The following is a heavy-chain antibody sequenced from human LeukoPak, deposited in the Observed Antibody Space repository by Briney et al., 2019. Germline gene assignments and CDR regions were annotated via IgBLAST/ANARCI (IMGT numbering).Heavy chain of an antibody. V-gene: IGHV3-48*03. CDR1: GFTFSSYE. J-gene: IGHJ3*02. Sequence: PGGSLRLSCAASGFTFSSYEMNWVRQAPGKGLEWVSYISSSGSTIYYADSVKGRFTISRDNAKNSLYLQMNSLRAEDTALYYCAKAGLPDPHAFDIWGQGIMVTVSS. CDR3: AKAGLPDPHAFDI. CDR2: ISSSGSTI. D-gene: IGHD5-12*01.